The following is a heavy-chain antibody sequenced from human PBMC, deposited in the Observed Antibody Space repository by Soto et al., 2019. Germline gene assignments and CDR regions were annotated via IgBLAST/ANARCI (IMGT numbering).Heavy chain of an antibody. CDR1: GYTFISYY. V-gene: IGHV1-46*01. Sequence: QVQLVQSGAEVKKPGASVKVSCRTSGYTFISYYIHWVRQAPGRGLEWMGLINPTDAYTDYAQKFQGRITLTRDTSTSIVYMELSSLRSEDTAIYYCARDHVDTPMTNFDYWGQGTLVTVSS. J-gene: IGHJ4*02. CDR3: ARDHVDTPMTNFDY. D-gene: IGHD5-18*01. CDR2: INPTDAYT.